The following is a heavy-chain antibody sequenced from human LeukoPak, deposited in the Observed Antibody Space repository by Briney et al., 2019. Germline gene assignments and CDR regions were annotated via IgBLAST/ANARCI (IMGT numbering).Heavy chain of an antibody. CDR2: INGKAHNYAS. CDR3: ARDQGDYVPRT. CDR1: GFTFSGSA. Sequence: GGSLRLSCAASGFTFSGSAVHWVRQASGKGLEWVARINGKAHNYASAYAASVKVRFTIPRDDSKNTAYLQMNSLKSDDTAMYYCARDQGDYVPRTWGQGSLVTVSS. D-gene: IGHD4-17*01. J-gene: IGHJ4*02. V-gene: IGHV3-73*01.